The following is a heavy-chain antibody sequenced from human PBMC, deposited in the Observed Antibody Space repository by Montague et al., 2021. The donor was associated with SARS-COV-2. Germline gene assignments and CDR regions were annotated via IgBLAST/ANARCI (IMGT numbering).Heavy chain of an antibody. CDR3: ARAGGGSSYNYYGLDV. D-gene: IGHD2-15*01. Sequence: SETLSLTCSISGGSINSFYWNWIRQSPGKGLERIGYVYYTGGTNYNSSLTRRATISVDTSKNQFSLTVGSVTAADTAVYYCARAGGGSSYNYYGLDVWGQGTTVTVSS. CDR1: GGSINSFY. V-gene: IGHV4-59*01. CDR2: VYYTGGT. J-gene: IGHJ6*02.